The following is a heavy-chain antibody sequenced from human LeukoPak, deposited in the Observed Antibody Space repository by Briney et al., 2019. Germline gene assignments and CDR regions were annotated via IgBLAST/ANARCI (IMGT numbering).Heavy chain of an antibody. CDR1: GGSISSYY. J-gene: IGHJ5*02. Sequence: SETLSLTCTVSGGSISSYYWSWIRQPPGKGLEWIGYIYYSGSTNYNPSLKSRVTISVDTSKNQFSLKLSSVTAADTAVYYCARMRGAAAGTAWFDPWGQGTLVTVSS. V-gene: IGHV4-59*01. CDR2: IYYSGST. D-gene: IGHD6-13*01. CDR3: ARMRGAAAGTAWFDP.